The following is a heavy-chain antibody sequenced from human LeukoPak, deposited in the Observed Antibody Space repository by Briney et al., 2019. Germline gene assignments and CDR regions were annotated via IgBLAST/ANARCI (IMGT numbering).Heavy chain of an antibody. Sequence: ASVKVSCKASGYTFTSYYINWVRQATGQGLEWMGWMNPNSGSTGYAQKFQGRVTITKNTSISTASMELTGLRSEDTAVYYCARGRSTGYPYFFDYWGQGTLVTVSS. D-gene: IGHD5-12*01. V-gene: IGHV1-8*03. CDR2: MNPNSGST. J-gene: IGHJ4*02. CDR1: GYTFTSYY. CDR3: ARGRSTGYPYFFDY.